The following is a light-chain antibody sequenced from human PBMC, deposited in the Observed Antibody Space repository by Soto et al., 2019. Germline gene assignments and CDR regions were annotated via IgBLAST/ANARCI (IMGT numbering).Light chain of an antibody. V-gene: IGLV1-44*01. CDR2: SNN. J-gene: IGLJ2*01. Sequence: QTVVIQPPSASGTPGQRVTISCSGSSSNIGINTVTWYQQLPGTAPKLLIYSNNQRPPGVPDRFSGSKSGTSASLAISGLQSEDEADYYCATWDGSLNGVVFGGGTKLTVL. CDR1: SSNIGINT. CDR3: ATWDGSLNGVV.